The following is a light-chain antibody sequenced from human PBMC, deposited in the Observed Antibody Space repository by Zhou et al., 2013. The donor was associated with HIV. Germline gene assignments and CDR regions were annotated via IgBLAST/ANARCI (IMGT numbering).Light chain of an antibody. CDR1: QSINTY. CDR2: RAS. CDR3: QQYEDFPLT. Sequence: DIQMTQSPSSLSASVGDRITITCRANQSINTYLNWYHQKPGQAPKFLIYRASRLQSGVPSRFSGSGSGTDFSFTISSLQPEDIATYYCQQYEDFPLTFGGGTKVEIK. V-gene: IGKV1-33*01. J-gene: IGKJ4*01.